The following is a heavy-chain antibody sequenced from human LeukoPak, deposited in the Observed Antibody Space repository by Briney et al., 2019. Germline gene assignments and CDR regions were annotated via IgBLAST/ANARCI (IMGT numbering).Heavy chain of an antibody. V-gene: IGHV4-59*01. Sequence: SETLSLTCTVSGGSISNYYWSWIRQPPGKGLEWIGYIYYSGSTNYNPSLKSRVTISLDTSKNQFSMKLSSETAADTAVYYCARGPKYYYASSGSYYGFDFWGQGTLVTVSS. J-gene: IGHJ4*02. CDR1: GGSISNYY. CDR2: IYYSGST. D-gene: IGHD3-22*01. CDR3: ARGPKYYYASSGSYYGFDF.